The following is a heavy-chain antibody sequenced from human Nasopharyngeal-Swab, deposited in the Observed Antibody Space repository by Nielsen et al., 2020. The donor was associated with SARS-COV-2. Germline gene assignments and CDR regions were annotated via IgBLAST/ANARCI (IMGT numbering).Heavy chain of an antibody. CDR2: IYSSGSI. D-gene: IGHD4-11*01. J-gene: IGHJ1*01. V-gene: IGHV3-53*01. Sequence: GESLKISYAASGFNVSNNYMTWVRQAPGKGLEWVSIIYSSGSIYHADSVKGRFIISRDTSKNTLSLRMNSLRVEDTAVYYCASAVTGPLYWGQGTLVTVSS. CDR1: GFNVSNNY. CDR3: ASAVTGPLY.